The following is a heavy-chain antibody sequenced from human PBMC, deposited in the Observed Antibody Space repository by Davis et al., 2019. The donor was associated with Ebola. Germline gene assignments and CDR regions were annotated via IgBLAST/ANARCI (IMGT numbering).Heavy chain of an antibody. CDR1: GGSISGSNYY. V-gene: IGHV4-39*01. J-gene: IGHJ5*02. CDR3: ARRVVSTIGGGDWIDP. CDR2: IFYSGST. D-gene: IGHD5/OR15-5a*01. Sequence: MPSETLSLTCTVSGGSISGSNYYWGWIRQPPGKGLEWIGSIFYSGSTYDNPSLKSRVTISVDTSKNQFSLNLNSVTAADTAVYYCARRVVSTIGGGDWIDPWGQGILVIVSS.